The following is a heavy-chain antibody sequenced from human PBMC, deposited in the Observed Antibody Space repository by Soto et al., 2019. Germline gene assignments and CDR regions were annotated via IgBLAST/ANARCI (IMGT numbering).Heavy chain of an antibody. CDR2: INPSGGST. CDR1: GYTFTSYY. J-gene: IGHJ6*02. V-gene: IGHV1-46*01. D-gene: IGHD4-4*01. CDR3: ARRDGYSFYYYYGMDV. Sequence: ASVKVSCKASGYTFTSYYMHWVRQAPGQGLEWMGIINPSGGSTSYAQKFQGRVTMTRDTSTSTVYMELSSLRSEDTAVYYCARRDGYSFYYYYGMDVWGQGTTVTVSS.